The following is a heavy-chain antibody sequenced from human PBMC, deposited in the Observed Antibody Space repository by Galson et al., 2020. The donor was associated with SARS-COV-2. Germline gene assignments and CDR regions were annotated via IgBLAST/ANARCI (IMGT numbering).Heavy chain of an antibody. CDR1: GGSFKNYY. CDR2: INHRGST. V-gene: IGHV4-34*01. Sequence: SETLSLTCAVYGGSFKNYYWTWIRQSPGKGLQWIGEINHRGSTNYDPSLQGRVAMSVDTSKNQFSLRLSSVTAADTDVYYCVRGAEERRIIVVVPYYCTYMDVWGGGTAVTVSS. CDR3: VRGAEERRIIVVVPYYCTYMDV. D-gene: IGHD2-2*01. J-gene: IGHJ6*03.